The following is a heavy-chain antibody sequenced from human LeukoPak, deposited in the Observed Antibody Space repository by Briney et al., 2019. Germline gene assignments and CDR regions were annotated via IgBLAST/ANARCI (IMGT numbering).Heavy chain of an antibody. D-gene: IGHD1-26*01. J-gene: IGHJ4*02. CDR2: IYTSGST. V-gene: IGHV4-4*09. Sequence: SETLSLTCTVSGGSISSYYWSWIRQPPGKGLEWIGYIYTSGSTNYNPSLKSRVTISVDTPKNQFSLKLSSVTAADTAVYYCARRRYSGSYFDYWGQGTLVTVSS. CDR1: GGSISSYY. CDR3: ARRRYSGSYFDY.